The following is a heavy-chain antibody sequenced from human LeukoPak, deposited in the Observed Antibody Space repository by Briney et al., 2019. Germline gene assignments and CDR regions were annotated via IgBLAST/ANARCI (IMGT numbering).Heavy chain of an antibody. D-gene: IGHD6-13*01. J-gene: IGHJ4*02. Sequence: SVKVSCRASGGTFSSYAISWVRQAPGQGLEWMGGIIPIFGTANYAQKFQGRVTITADESTSTAYMELSSLRSEDTAVYYCARVGHSSSGPFDYWGQGTLVTVSS. CDR2: IIPIFGTA. V-gene: IGHV1-69*13. CDR1: GGTFSSYA. CDR3: ARVGHSSSGPFDY.